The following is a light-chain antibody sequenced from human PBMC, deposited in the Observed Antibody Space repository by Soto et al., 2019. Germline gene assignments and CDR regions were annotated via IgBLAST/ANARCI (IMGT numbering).Light chain of an antibody. CDR2: GAS. Sequence: DIVLTQSPGTLSLSPGERATLSCRASQSVSSNYLAWYQQKPGQAPRLLIYGASSRATGIPDRFSGSGSGTDFTLTISRLEPEDFSVYYCQQYGSSRTFGQGTRLEIK. CDR1: QSVSSNY. CDR3: QQYGSSRT. V-gene: IGKV3-20*01. J-gene: IGKJ5*01.